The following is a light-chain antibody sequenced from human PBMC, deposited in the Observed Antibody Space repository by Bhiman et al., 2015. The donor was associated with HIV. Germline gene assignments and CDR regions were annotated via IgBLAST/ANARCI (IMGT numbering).Light chain of an antibody. CDR3: CSYAGSSTHV. V-gene: IGLV2-23*02. CDR1: SSDVGGYNY. Sequence: QSALTQPASVSGSPGQSITISCTGTSSDVGGYNYVSWYQQHPGKAPKLMIYDVSKRPSRVSNRFSGSKSGNTASLTISGLQAEDEADYYCCSYAGSSTHVFGTGTKVTVL. J-gene: IGLJ1*01. CDR2: DVS.